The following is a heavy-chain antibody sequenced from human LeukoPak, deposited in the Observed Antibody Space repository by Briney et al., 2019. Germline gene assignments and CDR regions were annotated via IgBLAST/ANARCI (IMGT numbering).Heavy chain of an antibody. CDR2: IRYDGSNK. CDR1: GFTFSSYG. CDR3: AKPRTVWSGYYCDY. J-gene: IGHJ4*02. D-gene: IGHD3-3*01. Sequence: GGSLRLSCAASGFTFSSYGMHWVRQAPGKGLEWVAFIRYDGSNKYYADSVKGRFTISRDNSKNTLYLQMNSLRAEDTAVYYCAKPRTVWSGYYCDYWGQGTLVTVSS. V-gene: IGHV3-30*02.